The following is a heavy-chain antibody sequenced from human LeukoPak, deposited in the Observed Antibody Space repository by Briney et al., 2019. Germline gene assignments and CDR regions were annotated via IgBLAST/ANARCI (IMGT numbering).Heavy chain of an antibody. CDR1: GDSVSSNTVA. J-gene: IGHJ3*02. V-gene: IGHV6-1*01. Sequence: SQTLSLTCTISGDSVSSNTVAWNWVRQSPSRGLEWLGRTLYRSKWYNDYAVPVKSRITINPDTSKNQFSLQLDSVTPEDTAVYFCARSQRNALDIWGLGTMVTVSS. CDR2: TLYRSKWYN. D-gene: IGHD5-24*01. CDR3: ARSQRNALDI.